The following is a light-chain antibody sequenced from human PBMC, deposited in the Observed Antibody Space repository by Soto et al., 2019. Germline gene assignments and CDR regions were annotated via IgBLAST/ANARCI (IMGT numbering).Light chain of an antibody. Sequence: DIQMTQSPSTLSASVGDRVTITCRASQSISTWLAWYQQKPGKAPKFLIFDGSSLQSGVPSRFSGSGSGTEFTLTISSLQPDDFATYYCQQYNSYSRTFGQGTKVDIK. V-gene: IGKV1-5*01. CDR1: QSISTW. CDR3: QQYNSYSRT. CDR2: DGS. J-gene: IGKJ1*01.